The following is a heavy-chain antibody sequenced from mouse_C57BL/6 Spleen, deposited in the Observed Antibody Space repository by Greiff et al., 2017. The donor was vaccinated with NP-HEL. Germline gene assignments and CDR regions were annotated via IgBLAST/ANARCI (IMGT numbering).Heavy chain of an antibody. CDR2: IYPGSGST. Sequence: QVQLQQPGAELVKPGASVKMSCKASGYNFTSYWITWVKQRPGQGLEWIGDIYPGSGSTNYNEKFKSKATLTVDTSSSTAYMQLSSLTSEDSAVYYCARDGTTVVNFDYWGQGTTLTVSS. D-gene: IGHD1-1*01. J-gene: IGHJ2*01. V-gene: IGHV1-55*01. CDR1: GYNFTSYW. CDR3: ARDGTTVVNFDY.